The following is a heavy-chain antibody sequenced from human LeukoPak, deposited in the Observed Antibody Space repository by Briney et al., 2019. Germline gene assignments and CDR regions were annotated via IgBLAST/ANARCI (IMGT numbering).Heavy chain of an antibody. CDR2: IYYSGST. D-gene: IGHD1-26*01. CDR3: AREWDEKWTPVYGMDV. J-gene: IGHJ6*02. V-gene: IGHV4-30-4*01. Sequence: PSETLSLTCTVSGGSISSGDYYWSWIRQPPGKGLEWIGYIYYSGSTYYNPSLKSRLTMSVDTSKNQFSLRLSSVTAADTAVYYCAREWDEKWTPVYGMDVWGQGTTVTV. CDR1: GGSISSGDYY.